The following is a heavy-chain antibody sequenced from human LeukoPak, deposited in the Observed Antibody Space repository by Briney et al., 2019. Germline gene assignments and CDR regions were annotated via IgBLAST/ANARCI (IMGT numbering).Heavy chain of an antibody. CDR2: IWYDGSNK. V-gene: IGHV3-33*01. CDR3: ARDRCSSTSCYNFDY. D-gene: IGHD2-2*01. J-gene: IGHJ4*02. Sequence: PGGSLRLSCAASGFTFSNYGMHWVRQAPGKGLEWVAVIWYDGSNKYYADSVKGRFTISRDNSKNTLYLQMNSLRAEDTAVYYCARDRCSSTSCYNFDYWGQGTLVTVSS. CDR1: GFTFSNYG.